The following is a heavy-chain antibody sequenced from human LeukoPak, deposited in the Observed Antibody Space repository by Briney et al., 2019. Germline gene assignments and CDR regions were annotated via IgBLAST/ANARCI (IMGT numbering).Heavy chain of an antibody. CDR3: ARDRACSNGVCSYFDN. CDR2: IYYSGST. D-gene: IGHD2-8*01. Sequence: SETLSLTCTVSGGSISSSSYYWGWIRQPPGKGLVWIASIYYSGSTYYNPSLKSRVTVSADTSKNQFSLKLSSVTAADTAVYYCARDRACSNGVCSYFDNWGQGTLVTVSS. V-gene: IGHV4-39*01. CDR1: GGSISSSSYY. J-gene: IGHJ4*02.